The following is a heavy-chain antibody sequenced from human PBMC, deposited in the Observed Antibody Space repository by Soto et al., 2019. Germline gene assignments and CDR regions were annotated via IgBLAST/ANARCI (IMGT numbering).Heavy chain of an antibody. Sequence: EVQLVESGGGPVKPGGSLRLSCAASGFTFSSYSMNWVRQAPGKGLEWVSSISSSSSYIYYADSVKGRFTISRDNAKNSLYLQMNSLRAEDTAVYYCARSSYGSGSYYKGYYYYMDVWGKGTTVTVSS. CDR1: GFTFSSYS. V-gene: IGHV3-21*01. CDR3: ARSSYGSGSYYKGYYYYMDV. D-gene: IGHD3-10*01. J-gene: IGHJ6*03. CDR2: ISSSSSYI.